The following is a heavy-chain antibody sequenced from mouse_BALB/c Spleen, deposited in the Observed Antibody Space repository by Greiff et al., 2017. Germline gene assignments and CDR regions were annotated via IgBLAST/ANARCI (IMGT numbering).Heavy chain of an antibody. CDR1: GYTFTEYT. J-gene: IGHJ4*01. D-gene: IGHD2-4*01. V-gene: IGHV1-18*01. CDR2: SNPNNGGT. Sequence: VQLQQSGPELVKPGASVKISCKTSGYTFTEYTMHWVKQSHGKSLAWIGGSNPNNGGTSYNQKFKGKATLTVDKSSSTAYMELRSLTSADSAVYYCARSTMITYYAMDYWGQGTSVTVSS. CDR3: ARSTMITYYAMDY.